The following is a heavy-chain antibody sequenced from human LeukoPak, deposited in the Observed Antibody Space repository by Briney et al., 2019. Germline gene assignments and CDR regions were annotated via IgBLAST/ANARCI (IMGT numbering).Heavy chain of an antibody. D-gene: IGHD3-22*01. CDR1: GYTFTGYY. Sequence: ASVKVSCKASGYTFTGYYMHWVRQAPGQGLEWMGWINPNSGGTNYAQKFQGRVTMTRDTSISTAYMELSRLRSDDTAVYYCARDPHYYDSSGTLGYWGQGTLVTASS. CDR3: ARDPHYYDSSGTLGY. CDR2: INPNSGGT. J-gene: IGHJ4*02. V-gene: IGHV1-2*02.